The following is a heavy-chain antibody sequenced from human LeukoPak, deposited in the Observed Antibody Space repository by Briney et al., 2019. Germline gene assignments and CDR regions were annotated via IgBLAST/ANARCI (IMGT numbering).Heavy chain of an antibody. CDR2: IYYGGST. CDR3: ASTYSSGWVFFDY. CDR1: GGSISSYY. V-gene: IGHV4-59*01. D-gene: IGHD6-19*01. J-gene: IGHJ4*02. Sequence: SETLSLTCTVSGGSISSYYWSWIRQPPGKGLEWIGYIYYGGSTNYNPSLKSRVTISVDTSKNQFSLKLSSVTAADTAVYYCASTYSSGWVFFDYWGQGTLVTVSS.